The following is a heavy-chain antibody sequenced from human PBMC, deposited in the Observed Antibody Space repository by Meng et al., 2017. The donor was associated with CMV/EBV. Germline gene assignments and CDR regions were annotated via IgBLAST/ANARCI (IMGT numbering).Heavy chain of an antibody. V-gene: IGHV3-21*01. CDR3: ARGKYGIYPFHYGMDV. J-gene: IGHJ6*02. CDR1: GFTFSSYS. D-gene: IGHD2/OR15-2a*01. CDR2: ISSSSSYI. Sequence: GESLKISCAASGFTFSSYSMNWVRQAPGKGLEWVSSISSSSSYIYYADSVKGRFTISRDNAQNSLYLQMNSLRAEDTAVYYCARGKYGIYPFHYGMDVWGQGTTVTVSS.